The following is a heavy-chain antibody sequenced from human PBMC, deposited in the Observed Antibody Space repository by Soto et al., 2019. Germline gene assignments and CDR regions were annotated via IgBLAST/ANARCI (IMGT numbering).Heavy chain of an antibody. CDR2: FNPTGGST. V-gene: IGHV1-46*01. CDR3: ARRKATYYYDSSGDTNAFDI. CDR1: GYTFSNYY. D-gene: IGHD3-22*01. J-gene: IGHJ3*02. Sequence: ASVKVSCKAFGYTFSNYYIHWVRQAPGQGLEWMGVFNPTGGSTSYAQKFQGRVTMTRDTSTSTVHMELSSLRSEDTAVYYCARRKATYYYDSSGDTNAFDIWGQGTMVTVSS.